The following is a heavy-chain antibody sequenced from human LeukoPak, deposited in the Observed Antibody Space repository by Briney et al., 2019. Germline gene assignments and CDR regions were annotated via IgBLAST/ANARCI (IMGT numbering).Heavy chain of an antibody. D-gene: IGHD5-12*01. CDR1: GFTFSSYA. CDR3: AKALSQYTGFYDYFDY. CDR2: ISYDGSNK. V-gene: IGHV3-30-3*01. Sequence: GGSLRLSCAASGFTFSSYAMHWVRQAPGKGLEWVAVISYDGSNKYYADSVKGRFTISRDNSKNTLYLQMNSLRTEDTAVFYCAKALSQYTGFYDYFDYWGQGTLVTVSS. J-gene: IGHJ4*02.